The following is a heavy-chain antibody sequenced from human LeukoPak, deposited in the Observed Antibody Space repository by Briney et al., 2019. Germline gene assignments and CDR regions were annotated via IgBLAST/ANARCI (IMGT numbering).Heavy chain of an antibody. D-gene: IGHD3-10*01. J-gene: IGHJ4*02. CDR1: GFTFSHYS. Sequence: PGGSLRLSCVASGFTFSHYSINWVRQAPGKGLEWVSYISSSSSTIYYADSVKGRFTISRDNAKNSLYLQMNSLRAEDTAVYYCARGLYGSGKYYFDYWGQGTLVTVSS. CDR2: ISSSSSTI. CDR3: ARGLYGSGKYYFDY. V-gene: IGHV3-48*01.